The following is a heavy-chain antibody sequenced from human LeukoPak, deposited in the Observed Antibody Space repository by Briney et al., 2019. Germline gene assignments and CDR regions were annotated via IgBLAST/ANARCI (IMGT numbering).Heavy chain of an antibody. D-gene: IGHD6-13*01. V-gene: IGHV3-30*02. Sequence: GGSLSLSCSASRFTFSSYGMHWVRQAPGKGLEWVAFIRYDGSNKYYADSVKGRFTISRDNSKNTLYLQMNSLRAEDTAVYYCAKVGHYSSSWDFDYWGQGTLVTVSS. CDR2: IRYDGSNK. CDR1: RFTFSSYG. CDR3: AKVGHYSSSWDFDY. J-gene: IGHJ4*02.